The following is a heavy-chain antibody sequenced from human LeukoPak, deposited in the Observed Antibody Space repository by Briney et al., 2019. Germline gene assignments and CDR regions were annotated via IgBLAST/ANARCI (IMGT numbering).Heavy chain of an antibody. D-gene: IGHD3-10*01. CDR1: GYTFTSYD. J-gene: IGHJ4*02. V-gene: IGHV1-8*01. Sequence: ASVKVSCKASGYTFTSYDINWVRQATGQGLEWMGWVNPNSGNTGYAQKFQGRVTMTRDTSISTAYMELSRLRSDDTAVYYCARVLVRGVIPTLGYWGQGTLVTVSS. CDR2: VNPNSGNT. CDR3: ARVLVRGVIPTLGY.